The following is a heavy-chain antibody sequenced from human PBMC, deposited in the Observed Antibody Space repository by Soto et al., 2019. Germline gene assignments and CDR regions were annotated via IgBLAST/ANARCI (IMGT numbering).Heavy chain of an antibody. CDR2: ISGGGDTT. V-gene: IGHV3-23*01. J-gene: IGHJ4*02. D-gene: IGHD3-10*01. Sequence: EVQLLESGGGLVQPGGSLRLSCAPSGFTFNNNAMTWVRQVPGKGLELVSAISGGGDTTSYADSVKGRFTVSRDGSKNTLYLQMSSLRAEDTALYYCAKGRGGSGSLTPRVDFWGQGTLVTVSS. CDR3: AKGRGGSGSLTPRVDF. CDR1: GFTFNNNA.